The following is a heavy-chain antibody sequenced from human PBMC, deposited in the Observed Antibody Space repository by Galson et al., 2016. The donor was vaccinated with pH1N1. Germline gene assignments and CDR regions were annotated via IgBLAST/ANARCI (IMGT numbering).Heavy chain of an antibody. V-gene: IGHV1-69*13. CDR3: ARGVAAASRFDL. D-gene: IGHD6-13*01. J-gene: IGHJ5*02. CDR1: GAPFSSYA. CDR2: IIGMFGTT. Sequence: SVKVSCKASGAPFSSYAISWLRQAPGQGLEWMGGIIGMFGTTHYAQKFQGRLTIIADESTSTAYMELSSLTSDDAAVYYCARGVAAASRFDLWGQGSLVAVSS.